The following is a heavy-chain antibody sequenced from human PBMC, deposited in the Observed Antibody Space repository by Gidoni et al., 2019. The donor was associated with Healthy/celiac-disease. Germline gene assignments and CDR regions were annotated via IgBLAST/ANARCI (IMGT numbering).Heavy chain of an antibody. Sequence: QVQLVESGGGVVQPGSSLRLSCAASGFPFSSYGMHWVRQAPGKGLEWVAVIWYDGSNKYYADSVKGRFTISRDNSKNTLYLQMNSLRAEDTAVYYCARDGSEEQLVENWFDPWGQGTLVTVSS. J-gene: IGHJ5*02. V-gene: IGHV3-33*01. CDR2: IWYDGSNK. CDR3: ARDGSEEQLVENWFDP. CDR1: GFPFSSYG. D-gene: IGHD6-6*01.